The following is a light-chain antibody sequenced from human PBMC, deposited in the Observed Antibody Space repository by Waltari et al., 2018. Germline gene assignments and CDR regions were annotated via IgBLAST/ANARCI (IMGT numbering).Light chain of an antibody. CDR2: WAS. J-gene: IGKJ3*01. V-gene: IGKV4-1*01. CDR3: QQYYSSPFT. Sequence: DIVMTQSPDSLAVSPGERATITCTSSQSVLYSSNNKNYLAWYQQKPGQPPKLLIYWASTRESGVPDRFSGSGSGADFTLTISSLQAEDVAVYYCQQYYSSPFTFGPGTKVDIK. CDR1: QSVLYSSNNKNY.